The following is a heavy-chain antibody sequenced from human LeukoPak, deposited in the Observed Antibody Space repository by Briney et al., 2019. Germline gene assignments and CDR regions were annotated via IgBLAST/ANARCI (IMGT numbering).Heavy chain of an antibody. V-gene: IGHV3-23*01. CDR1: GFTFSSCA. J-gene: IGHJ4*02. D-gene: IGHD3-3*01. CDR2: ISGSGGST. CDR3: AKFYYDFWSGYPHFDY. Sequence: RAGGSLRLSCAASGFTFSSCAMSWVRQAPGKGLEWVSSISGSGGSTYCADSVKGRFTISRDNSKNTLYLQMNSLRAEDTAVYYCAKFYYDFWSGYPHFDYWGQGTLVTVSS.